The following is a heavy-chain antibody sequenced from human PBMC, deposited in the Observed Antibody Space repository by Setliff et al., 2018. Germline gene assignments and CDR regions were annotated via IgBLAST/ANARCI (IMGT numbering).Heavy chain of an antibody. CDR2: IIPIFGTT. V-gene: IGHV1-69*05. J-gene: IGHJ6*03. CDR1: GGAFSNYV. Sequence: GASVKVSCKASGGAFSNYVFTWVRQAPGQGLEWMGGIIPIFGTTTYAQKFLGRVTITTDESSSTGYMELSSLRSEDTAVYFCARESVVVVTTTNYYYYIDVWGEGTTVTVSS. CDR3: ARESVVVVTTTNYYYYIDV. D-gene: IGHD2-21*02.